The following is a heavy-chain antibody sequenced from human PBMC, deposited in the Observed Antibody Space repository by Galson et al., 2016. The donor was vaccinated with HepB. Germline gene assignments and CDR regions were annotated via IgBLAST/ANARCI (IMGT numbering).Heavy chain of an antibody. CDR1: GFTFSTYA. CDR2: IGGSGGSI. J-gene: IGHJ4*02. V-gene: IGHV3-23*01. CDR3: ARSYYDFWSGLGY. D-gene: IGHD3-3*01. Sequence: SLRLSCAASGFTFSTYAMSWVRQAPGKGLEWVSGIGGSGGSINYADSVKGRFTISRDNPKNTVYLQMNSLRAEDTAVYYCARSYYDFWSGLGYWGQGTLVTVSS.